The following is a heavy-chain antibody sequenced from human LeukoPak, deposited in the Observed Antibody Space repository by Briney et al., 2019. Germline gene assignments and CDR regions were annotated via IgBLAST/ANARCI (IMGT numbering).Heavy chain of an antibody. CDR1: SGSISSGGYY. V-gene: IGHV4-31*03. Sequence: SQTLSLTCTVSSGSISSGGYYWSWIRQHPGKGLEWIGYIYYSGSTYYNPSLKSRVTISVDTSKNQFSLKLSSVTAADTAVYYCARDRYTVVSWYFDLWGRGTLVTVSS. D-gene: IGHD4-23*01. J-gene: IGHJ2*01. CDR2: IYYSGST. CDR3: ARDRYTVVSWYFDL.